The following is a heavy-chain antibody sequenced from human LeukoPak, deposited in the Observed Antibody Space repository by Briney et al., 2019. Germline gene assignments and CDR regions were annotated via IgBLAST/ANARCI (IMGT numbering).Heavy chain of an antibody. CDR1: GFSFNNYA. J-gene: IGHJ3*01. D-gene: IGHD3-10*01. V-gene: IGHV3-7*01. CDR3: AREGMVRGVPDAFDL. Sequence: GGSLRLSCAASGFSFNNYAMVWVRQTPGKGLEWVANIKQDGIEKYFVGSVKGRFAISRDNAKNSLYLQMNSLRVEDTAVYYCAREGMVRGVPDAFDLWGQGTMVTVSS. CDR2: IKQDGIEK.